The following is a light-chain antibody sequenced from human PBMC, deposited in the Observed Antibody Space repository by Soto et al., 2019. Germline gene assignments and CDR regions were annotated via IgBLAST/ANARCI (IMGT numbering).Light chain of an antibody. CDR2: AAS. Sequence: DIQLTQSPSFLSASVGDRVTITCRASQGISSYLAWYQQKPGKAPKLLIYAASTLQSGVPSRFSGSGSGTEFTLTTSALQPEVFAPFYCQQFKVYPLSFAGGTKVEIK. CDR1: QGISSY. CDR3: QQFKVYPLS. J-gene: IGKJ4*01. V-gene: IGKV1-9*01.